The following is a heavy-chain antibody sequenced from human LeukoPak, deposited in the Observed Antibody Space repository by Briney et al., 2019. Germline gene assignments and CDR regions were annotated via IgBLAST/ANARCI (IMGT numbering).Heavy chain of an antibody. CDR2: IIPIFGTA. Sequence: ASVKVSCKASGGTFSSYAISWVRQAPGQGLGWMGGIIPIFGTANYAQKFQGRVTITTDESTSTAYMELSSLRSEDTAVYYCARAFWSGYYRGNYYYYYMDVWGKGTTVTVSS. CDR3: ARAFWSGYYRGNYYYYYMDV. V-gene: IGHV1-69*05. J-gene: IGHJ6*03. CDR1: GGTFSSYA. D-gene: IGHD3-3*01.